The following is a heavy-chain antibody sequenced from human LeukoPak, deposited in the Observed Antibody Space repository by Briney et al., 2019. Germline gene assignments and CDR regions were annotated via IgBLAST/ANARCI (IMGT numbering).Heavy chain of an antibody. J-gene: IGHJ4*02. CDR1: GGSISSSTYH. V-gene: IGHV4-39*01. CDR2: IYYTGTT. CDR3: ASDLK. Sequence: PSETLSLTCTVSGGSISSSTYHWAWIRQPPGKGLEWMGSIYYTGTTYYNPSLKGRVTLSVDTSKNQFSLKVNSVTAADTAVYYCASDLKWGQGTLVIVSS.